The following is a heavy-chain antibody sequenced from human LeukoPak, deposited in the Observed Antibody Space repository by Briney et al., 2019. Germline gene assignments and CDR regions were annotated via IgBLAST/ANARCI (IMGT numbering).Heavy chain of an antibody. CDR2: ITHSGST. D-gene: IGHD6-6*01. Sequence: SETLSLTCAVYGGSFSGYYWSWIRQPPGKGLEWIWEITHSGSTNYTPSLKSRVTISEDTSKNPFSLKLSSVTAADTAVYYCARRPSSSLCPAIDYWGQGTLVTVSS. CDR1: GGSFSGYY. J-gene: IGHJ4*02. V-gene: IGHV4-34*01. CDR3: ARRPSSSLCPAIDY.